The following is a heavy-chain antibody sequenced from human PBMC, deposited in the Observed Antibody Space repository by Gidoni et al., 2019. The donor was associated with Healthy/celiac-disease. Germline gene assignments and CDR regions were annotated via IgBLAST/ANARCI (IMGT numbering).Heavy chain of an antibody. CDR3: ARDDVGWSYKGYFDY. Sequence: QVQLQASGPGLVKPSYTLSLTCAVSGYSISSCYYWGWIRQPPGKGLEWIGSIYHSGSTYYNQSLKRRVTISVETSKNQFSMKLSSVTAADTAVYYCARDDVGWSYKGYFDYWGQGTLVTVSS. V-gene: IGHV4-38-2*02. D-gene: IGHD1-26*01. CDR1: GYSISSCYY. CDR2: IYHSGST. J-gene: IGHJ4*02.